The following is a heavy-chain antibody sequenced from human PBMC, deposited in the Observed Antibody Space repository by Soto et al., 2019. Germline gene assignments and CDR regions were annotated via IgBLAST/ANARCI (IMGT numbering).Heavy chain of an antibody. V-gene: IGHV3-33*01. CDR3: ARDGDYDSRGYYYGGYFDY. J-gene: IGHJ4*02. CDR1: GFTFSSYG. CDR2: IWYDGSNK. Sequence: QVQLVESGGGVVQPGRSLRLSCAASGFTFSSYGMHWVRQAPGKGLEWVAVIWYDGSNKYYADSVKGRFTISRDNSKNTLYLQMNSLRADDTAVYYCARDGDYDSRGYYYGGYFDYWGQGTLVTVSS. D-gene: IGHD3-22*01.